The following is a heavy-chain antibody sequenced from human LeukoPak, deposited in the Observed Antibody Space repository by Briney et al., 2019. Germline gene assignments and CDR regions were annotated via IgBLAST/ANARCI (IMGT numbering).Heavy chain of an antibody. J-gene: IGHJ5*02. D-gene: IGHD3-10*01. Sequence: PSETLSLTCAVYGGSFSGYSWTWIRQPPGKGLEWIGEINHSGSTNYNPSFKSRVTISVDTSKNQFSLKLSSVTAADTAVYYCARGGVRGVGHWGQGTLVTVSS. CDR1: GGSFSGYS. V-gene: IGHV4-34*01. CDR2: INHSGST. CDR3: ARGGVRGVGH.